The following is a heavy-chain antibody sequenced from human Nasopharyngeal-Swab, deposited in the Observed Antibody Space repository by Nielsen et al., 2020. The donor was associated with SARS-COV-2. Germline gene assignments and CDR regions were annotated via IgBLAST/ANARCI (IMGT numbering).Heavy chain of an antibody. D-gene: IGHD5-12*01. V-gene: IGHV1-8*01. J-gene: IGHJ6*03. CDR2: MKPNSGNT. CDR3: ARGFIVATIFHYYYYMDV. Sequence: ASVKVSCKASGYTFTSYDINWVRQATGQGLEWMGWMKPNSGNTGYAQKFQGRVTMTRNTSISTAYMALSSLRSEDPAVYYCARGFIVATIFHYYYYMDVWGKGTTVTVAS. CDR1: GYTFTSYD.